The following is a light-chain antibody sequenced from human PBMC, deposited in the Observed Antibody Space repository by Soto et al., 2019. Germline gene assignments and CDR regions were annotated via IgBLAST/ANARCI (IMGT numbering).Light chain of an antibody. CDR1: SSDMGRYNL. J-gene: IGLJ2*01. CDR3: CSYAGGASVA. V-gene: IGLV2-23*01. CDR2: EDI. Sequence: QSALTQPASVSGSPGQSITISCTGTSSDMGRYNLVSWYQQHPGKAPKLIIYEDIERPSGVSDRFSGSKSGNTASLTISGLQTEDEADYYCCSYAGGASVAFGGGTQLTVL.